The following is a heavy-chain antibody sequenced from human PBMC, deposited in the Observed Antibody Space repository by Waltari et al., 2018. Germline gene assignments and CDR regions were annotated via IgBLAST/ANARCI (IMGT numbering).Heavy chain of an antibody. CDR3: TTGGIQLWFRPDFDY. D-gene: IGHD5-18*01. CDR2: IKSKTDGGTT. V-gene: IGHV3-15*01. J-gene: IGHJ4*02. Sequence: EVQLVESGGGLVKPGGSLRLSCAASGFTFSNAWMSWVRQAPGKGLEWVGRIKSKTDGGTTDYAAPVKGRFTISRDDSKNTLYLQMNSLKTEDTAVYYCTTGGIQLWFRPDFDYWGQGTLVTVSS. CDR1: GFTFSNAW.